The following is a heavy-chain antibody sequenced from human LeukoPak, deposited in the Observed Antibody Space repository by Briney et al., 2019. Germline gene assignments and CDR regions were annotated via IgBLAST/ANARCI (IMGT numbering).Heavy chain of an antibody. J-gene: IGHJ4*02. Sequence: GGSLRLSCTASGFTFNIYAMNWVRQAPGRGPEWVSSISASGGEIRYADSVRGRFTISRDNFKNTLYLQTDSLRVEDTATYYCSKDLIPGSIGYFDCWGQGTPVTVSS. CDR3: SKDLIPGSIGYFDC. CDR1: GFTFNIYA. CDR2: ISASGGEI. V-gene: IGHV3-23*01. D-gene: IGHD3-10*01.